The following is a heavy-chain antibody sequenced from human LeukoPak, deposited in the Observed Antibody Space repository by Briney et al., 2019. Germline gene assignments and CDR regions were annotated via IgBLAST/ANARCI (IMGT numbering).Heavy chain of an antibody. Sequence: PGGSLRLSCTASGFTFSIYSMNWVRQAPGRGLEWVSYISSSSNTIFYADSVRGRFTISRDNAKNSLYLQMNSLRAEDTAVYYCARDYRSGSFWWFDPWGQGTLVTVSS. CDR2: ISSSSNTI. CDR1: GFTFSIYS. CDR3: ARDYRSGSFWWFDP. J-gene: IGHJ5*02. V-gene: IGHV3-48*01. D-gene: IGHD3-10*01.